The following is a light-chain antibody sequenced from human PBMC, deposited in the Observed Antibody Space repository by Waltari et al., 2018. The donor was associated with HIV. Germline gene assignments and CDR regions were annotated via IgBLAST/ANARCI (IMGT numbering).Light chain of an antibody. CDR2: DVT. CDR3: SSYTTSRTVV. CDR1: SSDVGGYNY. V-gene: IGLV2-14*03. J-gene: IGLJ2*01. Sequence: QSALTQPASVSGSPGQSITISCTGTSSDVGGYNYVSWYQQHPGKAPKLMVYDVTNRPSGVSNRFSGSKSGNTAFLTISGLQAEDEADYYCSSYTTSRTVVFGGGTKLNVL.